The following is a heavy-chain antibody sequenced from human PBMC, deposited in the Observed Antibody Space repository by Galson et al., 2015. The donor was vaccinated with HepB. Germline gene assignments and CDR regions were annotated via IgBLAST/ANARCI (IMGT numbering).Heavy chain of an antibody. J-gene: IGHJ3*02. CDR3: ARGGSNPDAFDI. V-gene: IGHV3-21*01. CDR1: GFTFSRYS. Sequence: SLRLSCAASGFTFSRYSMNWVRQAPGKGLEWVSSISSSSSYIYYADSVKGRFTISRDNAKNSLYLQMNSLRAEDTAVYYCARGGSNPDAFDIWGQGTMVTVSS. CDR2: ISSSSSYI.